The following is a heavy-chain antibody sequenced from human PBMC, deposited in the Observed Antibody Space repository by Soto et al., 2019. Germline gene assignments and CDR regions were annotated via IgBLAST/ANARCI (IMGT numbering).Heavy chain of an antibody. D-gene: IGHD3-10*01. Sequence: QITLKASGPTLVKPTQTLTLTCTFSGFSLTTRGVGVGWIRQPPGKALVWVAFIYWDDDKRYSPSLKSRLTSTKDTTKNQLVLTLTNMGPLDTATYYCAHVPGSGQLLFADCYYMDVWGKGSTVAV. CDR3: AHVPGSGQLLFADCYYMDV. CDR2: IYWDDDK. J-gene: IGHJ6*03. V-gene: IGHV2-5*02. CDR1: GFSLTTRGVG.